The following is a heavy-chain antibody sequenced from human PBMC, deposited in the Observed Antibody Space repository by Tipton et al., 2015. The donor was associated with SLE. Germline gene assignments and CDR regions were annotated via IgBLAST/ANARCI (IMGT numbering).Heavy chain of an antibody. Sequence: GSLRLSCAASGYTFSTYGMSWVRQAPGKGLEWVSAISASGDITNYADSVKGRFTISRDNSKNTVYVQMNSLRAEDTALYYCANALGSGSTFSFDYLGQGTLVTVSS. CDR3: ANALGSGSTFSFDY. D-gene: IGHD3-10*01. CDR2: ISASGDIT. J-gene: IGHJ4*02. CDR1: GYTFSTYG. V-gene: IGHV3-23*01.